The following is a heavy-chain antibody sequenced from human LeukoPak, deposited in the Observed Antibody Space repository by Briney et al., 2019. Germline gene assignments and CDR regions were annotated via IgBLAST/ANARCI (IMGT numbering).Heavy chain of an antibody. CDR3: ARGTWDGDCTFDI. D-gene: IGHD2-21*02. CDR1: GFTFSSYS. V-gene: IGHV3-48*02. J-gene: IGHJ3*02. Sequence: PGGSVRLSCAASGFTFSSYSMNWVRQAPGKGLEWISYISGTSSIIYYTPSVKGRFTISRDNGKSSLYLQMNSLRDDDTAVYFCARGTWDGDCTFDIWGQGAMVTVSS. CDR2: ISGTSSII.